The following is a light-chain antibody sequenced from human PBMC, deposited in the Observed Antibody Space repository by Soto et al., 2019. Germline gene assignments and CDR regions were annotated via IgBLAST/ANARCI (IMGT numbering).Light chain of an antibody. CDR3: SSYGASSTL. J-gene: IGLJ3*02. V-gene: IGLV2-14*03. CDR2: DVS. CDR1: SSDIGGYNY. Sequence: QSALTQPASVSGSPGQSITISCTGSSSDIGGYNYVSWYQQHPGKAPQLMIYDVSYRPSGISDRFSGSKSGNTASLTISGLQPKDEAEYYCSSYGASSTLFGGGTKVTVL.